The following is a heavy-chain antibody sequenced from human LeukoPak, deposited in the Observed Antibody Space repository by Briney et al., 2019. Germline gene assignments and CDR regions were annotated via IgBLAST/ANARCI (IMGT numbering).Heavy chain of an antibody. D-gene: IGHD6-19*01. J-gene: IGHJ2*01. CDR2: ISGRAGAT. V-gene: IGHV3-23*01. CDR3: AKVPDHSVGWYDWYFDL. CDR1: YT. Sequence: YTTRWVPYHQRKKLEWVSAISGRAGATYYADSVKGRFTVSRDNSKNTLYLQMTSLSADDTAVYFCAKVPDHSVGWYDWYFDLWGRGTLVVVSS.